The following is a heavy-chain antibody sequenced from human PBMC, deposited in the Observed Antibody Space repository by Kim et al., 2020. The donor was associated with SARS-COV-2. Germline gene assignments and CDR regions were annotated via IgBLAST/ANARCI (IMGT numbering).Heavy chain of an antibody. CDR1: GYSISSGYY. J-gene: IGHJ6*01. CDR2: IHHSGST. D-gene: IGHD3-22*01. Sequence: SETLSLTCAVSGYSISSGYYWGCIRQPPGKGLEWIGSIHHSGSTYYNPSLKSRVIISIDTSKNHFSLRLNSVTAADTAVYYCTSKYYYDTSGYYYADWWGQGAPVTVSS. V-gene: IGHV4-38-2*01. CDR3: TSKYYYDTSGYYYADW.